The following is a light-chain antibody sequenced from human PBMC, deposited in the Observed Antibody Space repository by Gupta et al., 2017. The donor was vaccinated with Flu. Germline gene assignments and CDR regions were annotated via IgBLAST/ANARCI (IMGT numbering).Light chain of an antibody. J-gene: IGKJ1*01. CDR3: MQGTGWPWT. Sequence: DAVMTQSPLSLPVTLWQPSSISCRSTQSLVFSDGIAYLSWFHQRPGQSPRRLIYKVSNRDSGVPDRFSGSGSGTDFTLKISRVEAEDVGVYYCMQGTGWPWTFGQETKVEIK. CDR2: KVS. V-gene: IGKV2-30*01. CDR1: QSLVFSDGIAY.